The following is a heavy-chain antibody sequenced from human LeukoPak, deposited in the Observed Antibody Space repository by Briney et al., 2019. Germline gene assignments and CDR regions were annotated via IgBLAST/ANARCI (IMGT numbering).Heavy chain of an antibody. CDR1: GGSISSGSYY. D-gene: IGHD5-18*01. CDR2: IYTSGST. V-gene: IGHV4-61*02. Sequence: SETLSLTCTVSGGSISSGSYYWSWIRQPAGKGLEWIGRIYTSGSTNYNPSLKSRVTISVDTSKNQFSLKLSFVTAADTAVYYCARDWLGYSYGTFDIWGQGTMVTVSS. CDR3: ARDWLGYSYGTFDI. J-gene: IGHJ3*02.